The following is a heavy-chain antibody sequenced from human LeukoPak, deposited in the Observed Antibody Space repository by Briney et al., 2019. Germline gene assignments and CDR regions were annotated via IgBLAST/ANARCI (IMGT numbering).Heavy chain of an antibody. CDR1: GYTFTSYG. J-gene: IGHJ2*01. V-gene: IGHV1-18*01. CDR2: ISAFNGDT. Sequence: ASVKVSCKASGYTFTSYGISWVRQAPGQGLEWMGWISAFNGDTIYAQTVQGRVTMTTDTSTTTAYMELRSLTSDDTALYYCARDPSNTSGRYQYFDLWGRGTLVTVSS. CDR3: ARDPSNTSGRYQYFDL. D-gene: IGHD6-19*01.